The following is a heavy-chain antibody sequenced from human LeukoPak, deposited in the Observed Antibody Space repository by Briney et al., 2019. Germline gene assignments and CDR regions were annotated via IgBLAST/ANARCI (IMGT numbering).Heavy chain of an antibody. J-gene: IGHJ4*02. CDR3: ARSASSGYYLTIDY. D-gene: IGHD3-22*01. V-gene: IGHV1-18*01. CDR2: ISAYNGNT. CDR1: GYTFTSYG. Sequence: ASVKVSCKASGYTFTSYGISWVRQAPGQGLEWMGWISAYNGNTNYAQKLQGRVTMTTDTPTSTAYMELRSLRSDDTAVYYCARSASSGYYLTIDYWGQGTLVTVSS.